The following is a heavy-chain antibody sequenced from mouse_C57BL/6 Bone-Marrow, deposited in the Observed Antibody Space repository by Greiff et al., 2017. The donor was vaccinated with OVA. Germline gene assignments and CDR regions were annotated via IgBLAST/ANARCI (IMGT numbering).Heavy chain of an antibody. J-gene: IGHJ2*01. CDR3: VRQLRQFDY. V-gene: IGHV1-64*01. Sequence: VQLQQPGAELVKPGASVKLSCKASGYTFTSYWMHWVKQRPGQGLEWIGMIHPNSGSTNYNEKFKSKATLTVDKSSSTAYMQLSSLPSEDSAVYYCVRQLRQFDYWGQGTTLTVSS. CDR2: IHPNSGST. D-gene: IGHD3-2*02. CDR1: GYTFTSYW.